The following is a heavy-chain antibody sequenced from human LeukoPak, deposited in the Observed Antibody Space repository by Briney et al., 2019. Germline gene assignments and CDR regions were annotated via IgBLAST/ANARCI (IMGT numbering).Heavy chain of an antibody. D-gene: IGHD5-24*01. CDR2: ISSSSSYI. CDR1: GFTFSSYS. Sequence: GGSLRLSCAASGFTFSSYSMNWVRQAPGKGLEWVSSISSSSSYIYYADSVKGRFTISRDNAKNSQYLQMNSLRAEDTAVYYCAESSNRDGYNNAAGYWGQGTLVTVSS. V-gene: IGHV3-21*01. J-gene: IGHJ4*02. CDR3: AESSNRDGYNNAAGY.